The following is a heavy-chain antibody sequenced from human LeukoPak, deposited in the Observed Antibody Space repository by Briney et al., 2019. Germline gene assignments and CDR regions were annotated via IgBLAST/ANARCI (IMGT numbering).Heavy chain of an antibody. J-gene: IGHJ4*02. CDR3: ARDPDTSSKVDY. D-gene: IGHD6-6*01. CDR2: ITHTGSPI. Sequence: GGSLRLSCAASGFTFSDYYMSWIRQTPGKGLQWISRITHTGSPIYYADSVKGRFTISRDNAKNSLYPQMNSLRAEDTAVYYCARDPDTSSKVDYWGQGTLVTVSS. V-gene: IGHV3-11*01. CDR1: GFTFSDYY.